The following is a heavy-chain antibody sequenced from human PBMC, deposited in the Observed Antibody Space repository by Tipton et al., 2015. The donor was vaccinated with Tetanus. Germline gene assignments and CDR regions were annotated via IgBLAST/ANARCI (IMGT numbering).Heavy chain of an antibody. Sequence: TLSLTCTVSGGSISSGGYYWSWIRQHPGKCLEWIGDIYYSGSTYYNPSLKSRVTISVDTSKNQFSLKLNSVTAADTAVYYCARDQARGARGWNYFDYWGQGTLVTVPS. CDR1: GGSISSGGYY. V-gene: IGHV4-31*03. J-gene: IGHJ4*02. CDR2: IYYSGST. CDR3: ARDQARGARGWNYFDY. D-gene: IGHD1-26*01.